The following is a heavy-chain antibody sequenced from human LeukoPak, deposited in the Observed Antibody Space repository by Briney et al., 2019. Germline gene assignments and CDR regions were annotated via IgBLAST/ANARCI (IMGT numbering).Heavy chain of an antibody. CDR1: GFTFGSYA. J-gene: IGHJ4*02. V-gene: IGHV3-23*01. CDR2: ISGSGMST. CDR3: ARDRGSYYDY. D-gene: IGHD3-16*01. Sequence: PGGSLRLSCAASGFTFGSYAMSWVRQAPGKGLEWVSAISGSGMSTYYGDSVKGRFNVSRDDSKNTLYLQMNSLRVEDTAVYYCARDRGSYYDYWGQGTLVTVSS.